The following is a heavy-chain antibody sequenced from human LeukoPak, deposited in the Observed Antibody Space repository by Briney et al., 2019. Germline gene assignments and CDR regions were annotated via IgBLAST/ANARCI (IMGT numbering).Heavy chain of an antibody. CDR1: GYTFTSYD. J-gene: IGHJ6*02. CDR2: MNPNSGNT. D-gene: IGHD3-9*01. CDR3: ARSPYDILTGRFYYYYYGMDV. Sequence: GASVKVSCKASGYTFTSYDINWVRQATGQGREWMGWMNPNSGNTGYAQKFQGRVTMTRNTSISTAYMELSSLRSEDTAVYYCARSPYDILTGRFYYYYYGMDVWGQGTTVTVSS. V-gene: IGHV1-8*01.